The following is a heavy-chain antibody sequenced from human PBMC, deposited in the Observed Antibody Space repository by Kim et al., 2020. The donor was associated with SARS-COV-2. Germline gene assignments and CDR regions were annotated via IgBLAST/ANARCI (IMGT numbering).Heavy chain of an antibody. CDR3: ARDHRLRYYYDSSGSLLGV. J-gene: IGHJ4*02. V-gene: IGHV3-48*03. D-gene: IGHD3-22*01. CDR2: ISSSGSTI. Sequence: GGSLRLSCAASGFTFSSYEMNWVRQAPGKGLEWVSYISSSGSTIYYADSVKGRFTISRDNAKNSLYLQMNSLRAEDTAVYYCARDHRLRYYYDSSGSLLGVWGQGTLVTVSS. CDR1: GFTFSSYE.